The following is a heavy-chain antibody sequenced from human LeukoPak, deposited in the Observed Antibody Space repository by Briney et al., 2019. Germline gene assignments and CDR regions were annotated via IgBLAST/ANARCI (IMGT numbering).Heavy chain of an antibody. CDR2: IIPILGIA. Sequence: SVKVSCKASGGTFCSYTISWVRQAPGQGLEWMGRIIPILGIANDAQKYTGRAKITADKSTSTAYTELSSLRYEDTAVYYCAREGQKIVVVPAATRWNWFDPWGQGTLVTVSS. CDR3: AREGQKIVVVPAATRWNWFDP. J-gene: IGHJ5*02. CDR1: GGTFCSYT. D-gene: IGHD2-2*01. V-gene: IGHV1-69*04.